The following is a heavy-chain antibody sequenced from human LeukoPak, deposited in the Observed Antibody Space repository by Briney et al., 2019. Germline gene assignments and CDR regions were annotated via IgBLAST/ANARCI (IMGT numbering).Heavy chain of an antibody. J-gene: IGHJ4*02. CDR1: GYTFTGYY. CDR2: INLNSGGT. CDR3: ARNFYFDSSGYYHY. V-gene: IGHV1-2*02. D-gene: IGHD3-22*01. Sequence: ASVNVSCKASGYTFTGYYMHWVRQAPGQGLEWMGWINLNSGGTNYAQKLQGRVTMTRDTSISTAYMELSRLRSDDTAVYYCARNFYFDSSGYYHYWGQGTLVTVSS.